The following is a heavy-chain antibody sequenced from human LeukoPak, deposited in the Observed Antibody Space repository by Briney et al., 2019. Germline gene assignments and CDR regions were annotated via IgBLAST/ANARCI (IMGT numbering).Heavy chain of an antibody. Sequence: PGGSLRLSCAASGFTFSSYWMHWVRQAPGKGLVWVSRINTDGSSTSYADSVKGRFTISRDNAKNTLYLQMNSLRAEDTAVYYCARVQSYYDFWSGYYKGHDAFDIWGQGTMVTVSS. D-gene: IGHD3-3*01. CDR2: INTDGSST. V-gene: IGHV3-74*01. CDR3: ARVQSYYDFWSGYYKGHDAFDI. J-gene: IGHJ3*02. CDR1: GFTFSSYW.